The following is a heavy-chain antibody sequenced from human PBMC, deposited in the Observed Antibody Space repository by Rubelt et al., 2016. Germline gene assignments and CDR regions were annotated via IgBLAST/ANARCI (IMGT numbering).Heavy chain of an antibody. CDR1: GGSFSGYY. Sequence: YGGSFSGYYWSWIRQPPGKGQEWIGEINHSGSTNYNPSLKSRVTISVDTSKNQFSLKLSSVTAADTAVYYCARHEWDTVTGFDYWGQGTLVTVSS. J-gene: IGHJ4*02. V-gene: IGHV4-34*01. CDR3: ARHEWDTVTGFDY. CDR2: INHSGST. D-gene: IGHD4-17*01.